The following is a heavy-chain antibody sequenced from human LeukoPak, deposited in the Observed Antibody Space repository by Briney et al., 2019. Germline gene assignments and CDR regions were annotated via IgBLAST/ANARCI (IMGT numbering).Heavy chain of an antibody. J-gene: IGHJ6*03. D-gene: IGHD2-2*01. V-gene: IGHV4-59*01. Sequence: SETLSLTCTVSGGSISSYYWSWIRQPPGKGLGGSGYIYYSGSTNYNPSLKSRVTISVDTSKNQFSLKLSSVTAADTAVYYCARLAHLGYCTSTSCPPPQTYYMEASGKGTPVAVSS. CDR2: IYYSGST. CDR1: GGSISSYY. CDR3: ARLAHLGYCTSTSCPPPQTYYMEA.